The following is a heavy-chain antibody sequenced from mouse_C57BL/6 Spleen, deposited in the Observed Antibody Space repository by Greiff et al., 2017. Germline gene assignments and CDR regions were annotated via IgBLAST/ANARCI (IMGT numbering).Heavy chain of an antibody. J-gene: IGHJ3*01. D-gene: IGHD2-4*01. CDR3: ARRDDYDPFAY. Sequence: DVKLVESGGGLVKPGGSLKLSCAASGFTFSSYTMSWVRQTPEKGLEWVATISGGGGNTYYPDSVKGRFTISRDNAKNTLYLQMSSLRSEDTALYYCARRDDYDPFAYWGQGTLVTVSA. CDR2: ISGGGGNT. V-gene: IGHV5-9*01. CDR1: GFTFSSYT.